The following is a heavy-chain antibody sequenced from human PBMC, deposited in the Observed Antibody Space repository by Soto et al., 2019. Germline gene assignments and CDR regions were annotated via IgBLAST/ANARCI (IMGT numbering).Heavy chain of an antibody. Sequence: PGGSLRLSCGASGFDISTYGLHWVRQAPGKGLEWLAFIWYDGSNQHYAASVKGRFTISRDNSRNTLYLQMNNLRADDTAVYFCARAVSSATYYDCIGYWGRGTLVTVS. CDR1: GFDISTYG. J-gene: IGHJ4*02. V-gene: IGHV3-33*01. D-gene: IGHD1-26*01. CDR2: IWYDGSNQ. CDR3: ARAVSSATYYDCIGY.